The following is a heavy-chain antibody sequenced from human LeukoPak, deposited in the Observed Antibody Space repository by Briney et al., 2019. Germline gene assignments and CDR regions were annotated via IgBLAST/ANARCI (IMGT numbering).Heavy chain of an antibody. V-gene: IGHV3-23*01. CDR3: AKELALWWLTIDY. J-gene: IGHJ4*02. D-gene: IGHD2-21*01. CDR1: GFTFSSYS. Sequence: GGSLRLFCSAAGFTFSSYSMIWFLRAPGKGLEWVSAISGSGGSTHYANFEKGRFTISRDNSKNPHYLQMSSLRDEDTAEYYCAKELALWWLTIDYWGQGTLVTVSS. CDR2: ISGSGGST.